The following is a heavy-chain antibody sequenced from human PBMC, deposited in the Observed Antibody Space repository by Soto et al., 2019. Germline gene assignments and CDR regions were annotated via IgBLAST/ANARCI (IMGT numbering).Heavy chain of an antibody. Sequence: LTCTFSGFSLSSSGMCVSWIRQPPGQALEWLALIGWHDDKYYSTSLKTRLTISKDTSKNQVVLRMTNMDPMDTATYYCARMGSGGSCSGMDVWGQGTTVTVSS. CDR2: IGWHDDK. V-gene: IGHV2-70*01. J-gene: IGHJ6*02. D-gene: IGHD2-15*01. CDR1: GFSLSSSGMC. CDR3: ARMGSGGSCSGMDV.